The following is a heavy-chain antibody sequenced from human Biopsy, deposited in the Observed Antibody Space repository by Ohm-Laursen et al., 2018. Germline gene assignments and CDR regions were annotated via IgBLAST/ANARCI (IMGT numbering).Heavy chain of an antibody. CDR3: ARDYDTSGYYYVS. D-gene: IGHD3-22*01. Sequence: SETLSLTCAVSGGDINNYYWSWIRQPPGKGLEWIGSIFYRGSTHYKPSLKSRLNISVDTSKNQFSLKLNSVTAADTAVYYCARDYDTSGYYYVSWGQGTLVTVSS. CDR1: GGDINNYY. V-gene: IGHV4-39*01. CDR2: IFYRGST. J-gene: IGHJ5*02.